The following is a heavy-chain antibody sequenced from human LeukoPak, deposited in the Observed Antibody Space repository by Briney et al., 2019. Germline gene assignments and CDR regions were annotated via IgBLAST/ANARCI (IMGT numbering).Heavy chain of an antibody. CDR2: ISGRADAT. D-gene: IGHD4-17*01. CDR3: VKDLLRNGDYVGHLDY. V-gene: IGHV3-23*01. J-gene: IGHJ4*02. CDR1: GFNFNTYA. Sequence: GGSLRLSCAASGFNFNTYAMSWVRQAPGKGLEWISAISGRADATYYTDSVRGRFVIPRDTNTLFLQMNSLRAEDTALYYCVKDLLRNGDYVGHLDYWGQATLVTVSS.